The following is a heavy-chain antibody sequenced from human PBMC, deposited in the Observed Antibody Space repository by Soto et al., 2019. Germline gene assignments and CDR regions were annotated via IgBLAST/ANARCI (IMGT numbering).Heavy chain of an antibody. CDR3: VRMGFSGGDYLSYYYYGMDI. D-gene: IGHD2-21*02. Sequence: PGESLKISCMGSGYKVSTWHNFTSYWIAWVRQMPGKGLEWMGIIYPGDSDTKYSPSFQGQVTISADKSISTAYLQWSSLKASDTAMYYCVRMGFSGGDYLSYYYYGMDIWGQGTTVTVSS. J-gene: IGHJ6*02. V-gene: IGHV5-51*01. CDR2: IYPGDSDT. CDR1: GYKVSTWHNFTSYW.